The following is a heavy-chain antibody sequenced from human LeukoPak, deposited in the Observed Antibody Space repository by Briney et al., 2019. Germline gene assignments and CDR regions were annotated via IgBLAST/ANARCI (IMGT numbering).Heavy chain of an antibody. J-gene: IGHJ1*01. V-gene: IGHV1-69*06. CDR3: AREVGDSSGYYYVASDGYFQH. Sequence: SVKVSCKASGYTFTSYGISWVRQAPGQGLEWMGGIIPIFGTANYAQKFQGRVTITADKSTSTAYMELSSLRSEDTAVYYCAREVGDSSGYYYVASDGYFQHWGQGTLVTVSS. CDR1: GYTFTSYG. CDR2: IIPIFGTA. D-gene: IGHD3-22*01.